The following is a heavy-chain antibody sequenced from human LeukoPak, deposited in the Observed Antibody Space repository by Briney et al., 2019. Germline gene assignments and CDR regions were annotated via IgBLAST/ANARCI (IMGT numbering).Heavy chain of an antibody. V-gene: IGHV1-69*05. CDR2: IIPIFGTA. J-gene: IGHJ5*02. CDR3: ARVQYYYDSSGYYLNWFDP. CDR1: GGTFSSYA. D-gene: IGHD3-22*01. Sequence: GASVKVSCKASGGTFSSYAISWVRQAPGQGLEWMGGIIPIFGTANYARKFQGRVTITTDESTSTAYMELSSLRSEDTAVYYCARVQYYYDSSGYYLNWFDPWGQGTLVTVSS.